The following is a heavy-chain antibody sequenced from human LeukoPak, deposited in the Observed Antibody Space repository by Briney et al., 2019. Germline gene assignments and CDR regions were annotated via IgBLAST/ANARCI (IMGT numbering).Heavy chain of an antibody. V-gene: IGHV3-48*02. CDR3: ARDELHTAHFDY. D-gene: IGHD5-18*01. CDR2: VSDSSDV. Sequence: PGGSLRLSCSASGFTFSSYAMHWVRQAPGKGLEWVSTVSDSSDVHYSDSVKGRFTISRDNARNSLYLQMNSLRDEDTAVYYCARDELHTAHFDYWGQGTLVTVSS. J-gene: IGHJ4*02. CDR1: GFTFSSYA.